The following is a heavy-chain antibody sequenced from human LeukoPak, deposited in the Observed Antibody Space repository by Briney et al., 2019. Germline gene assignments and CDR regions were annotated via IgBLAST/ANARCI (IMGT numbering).Heavy chain of an antibody. CDR3: ARDQYDTWSRRGNFDS. CDR2: IKLDGSEK. D-gene: IGHD3-3*01. V-gene: IGHV3-7*03. CDR1: GFTFGKYW. Sequence: GGSLRLSCVASGFTFGKYWMSWVRQAPGKELEWVANIKLDGSEKNYVDSVEGRFTISRDNTKNSLYLQMNSLRVEDTAVFYCARDQYDTWSRRGNFDSWGQGTLVIVSS. J-gene: IGHJ4*02.